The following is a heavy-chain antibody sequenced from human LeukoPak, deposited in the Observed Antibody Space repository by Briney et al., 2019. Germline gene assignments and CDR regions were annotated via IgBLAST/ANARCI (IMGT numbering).Heavy chain of an antibody. CDR1: GFTFSSYW. V-gene: IGHV3-7*01. CDR3: ARDTTVPQAYYYMDV. D-gene: IGHD1-1*01. Sequence: GGSLRLSCAASGFTFSSYWMSWVRQAPGKWLEWVANIKQDGSEKYYVDSVKGRFTISRDNAKNSLYLQMNSLRAEDTAVYYCARDTTVPQAYYYMDVWGKGTTVTVSS. CDR2: IKQDGSEK. J-gene: IGHJ6*03.